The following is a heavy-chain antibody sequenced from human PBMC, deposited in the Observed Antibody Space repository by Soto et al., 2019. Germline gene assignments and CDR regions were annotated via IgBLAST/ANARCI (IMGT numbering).Heavy chain of an antibody. Sequence: SETLSLTCTVSGGSIINGDYYWSWIRQSPGKGLEWIGYISNSGSSYYNPSLKGRLTTSLDTSKNQLSLHLSSVTAADTAVYYCSRVGTIFGIVSNNWFDPWGQGILVTVSS. CDR1: GGSIINGDYY. D-gene: IGHD3-3*01. V-gene: IGHV4-30-4*01. CDR3: SRVGTIFGIVSNNWFDP. J-gene: IGHJ5*02. CDR2: ISNSGSS.